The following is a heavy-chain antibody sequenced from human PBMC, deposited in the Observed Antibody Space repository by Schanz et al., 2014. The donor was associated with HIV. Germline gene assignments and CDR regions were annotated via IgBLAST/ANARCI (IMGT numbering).Heavy chain of an antibody. CDR2: ISHDGTNK. J-gene: IGHJ6*02. D-gene: IGHD3-22*01. Sequence: QVDLVESGGGVVQPGRSLRLSCTASGFTFNNYGMHWVRQAPGKALEWGAVISHDGTNKFYAGSVKDRFTISRDNSKNTLNLRVNSLRAEDTAVYYCAKDRNYYDSKYIGKGNYYYYYGMDVWGQGTTVTVSS. CDR3: AKDRNYYDSKYIGKGNYYYYYGMDV. CDR1: GFTFNNYG. V-gene: IGHV3-30*19.